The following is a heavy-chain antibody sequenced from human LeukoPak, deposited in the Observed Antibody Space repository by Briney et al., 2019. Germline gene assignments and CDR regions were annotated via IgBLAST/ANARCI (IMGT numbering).Heavy chain of an antibody. Sequence: GGSLRLSCAASGFTFSSYGMHWVRQAPGKGLEWVAVISYDGSNKYYADSVKGRFTISRDNAKNSLYLQMNSLRTEDTAVYYCVRDGSSWGNFDYWGQGTLVSVSS. CDR2: ISYDGSNK. V-gene: IGHV3-30*03. CDR3: VRDGSSWGNFDY. CDR1: GFTFSSYG. J-gene: IGHJ4*02. D-gene: IGHD7-27*01.